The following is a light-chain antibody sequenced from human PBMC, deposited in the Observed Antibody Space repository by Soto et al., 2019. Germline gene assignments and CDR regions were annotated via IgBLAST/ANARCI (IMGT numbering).Light chain of an antibody. CDR1: QSVSNSY. V-gene: IGKV3-15*01. Sequence: EIVLTQFPGTLSLSPGQRATLSCKASQSVSNSYFAWYQQKPGQAPRLLIYGASTRATGIPARYSGSGSGTEFTLTISSLQSEDFAVYYCQQYNNWPPITFGQGTRLEIK. CDR3: QQYNNWPPIT. J-gene: IGKJ5*01. CDR2: GAS.